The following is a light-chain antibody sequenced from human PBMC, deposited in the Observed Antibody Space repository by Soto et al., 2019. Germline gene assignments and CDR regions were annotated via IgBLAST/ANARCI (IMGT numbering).Light chain of an antibody. CDR3: SSRRGSDHPSV. J-gene: IGLJ2*01. V-gene: IGLV2-8*01. Sequence: QSALTQPPSASGSPGQSVAISCTGTSSDIGGYNFVSWYQQHPVKAPKLMIYDVSKRPSGVPDRVSCSKSRNTATLTLSGLEPKDEDDYYYSSRRGSDHPSVFGRGTKLTVL. CDR1: SSDIGGYNF. CDR2: DVS.